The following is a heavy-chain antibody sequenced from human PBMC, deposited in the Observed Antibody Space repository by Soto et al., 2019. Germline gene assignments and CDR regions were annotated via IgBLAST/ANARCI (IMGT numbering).Heavy chain of an antibody. CDR3: ARSRFLEWLLYMESSDP. J-gene: IGHJ5*02. CDR1: GGTFSSYA. Sequence: SVKVSCKASGGTFSSYAISWVRQAPGQGLEWMGGIIPIFGTANYAQKFQGRVTITADESTSTAYMELSSLRSEDTAVYYCARSRFLEWLLYMESSDPWGQGTLVTVSS. CDR2: IIPIFGTA. V-gene: IGHV1-69*13. D-gene: IGHD3-3*01.